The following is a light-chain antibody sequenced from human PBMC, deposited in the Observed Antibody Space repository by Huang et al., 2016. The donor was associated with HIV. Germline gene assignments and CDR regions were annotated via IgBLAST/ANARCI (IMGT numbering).Light chain of an antibody. CDR1: QSLLYSLDNKNH. J-gene: IGKJ4*01. V-gene: IGKV4-1*01. Sequence: DIVMTQSPDSLAVSMGESATINCKSSQSLLYSLDNKNHLAWYLQNPGHPPTLRIYWASTRASGVPDRFTGSGSGTDFTLTITTLEAEDAAVYYCQQYYSVPPFFGGGTKVEIK. CDR3: QQYYSVPPF. CDR2: WAS.